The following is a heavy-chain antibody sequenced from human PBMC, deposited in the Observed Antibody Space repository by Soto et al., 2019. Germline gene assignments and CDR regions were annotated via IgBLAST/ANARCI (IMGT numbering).Heavy chain of an antibody. V-gene: IGHV4-59*11. CDR3: ARDRYFYDSRGYYRTLDS. Sequence: ETLSLTCTISGDSFSNHYWTWIRQSPGKGLEWIGYIFHSGITDYNPSVKSRVTISIDKSRNLFSLNLTSVTAADTAVYYCARDRYFYDSRGYYRTLDSWGQGTLVTVSS. CDR2: IFHSGIT. J-gene: IGHJ5*01. CDR1: GDSFSNHY. D-gene: IGHD3-22*01.